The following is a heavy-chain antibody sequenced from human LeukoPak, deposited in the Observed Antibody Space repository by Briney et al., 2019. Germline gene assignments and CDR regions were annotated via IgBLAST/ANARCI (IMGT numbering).Heavy chain of an antibody. V-gene: IGHV5-10-1*01. J-gene: IGHJ4*02. CDR1: GYSFTNYW. CDR3: ARRGYNALSY. D-gene: IGHD5-24*01. CDR2: IDPSDSYV. Sequence: GESLRISCKGSGYSFTNYWINWVRQMPGKGLEWMGRIDPSDSYVDYSPSFQGHATISADKSISTAYLQWSSLKASDTAMYYCARRGYNALSYWGQGTLVTVSS.